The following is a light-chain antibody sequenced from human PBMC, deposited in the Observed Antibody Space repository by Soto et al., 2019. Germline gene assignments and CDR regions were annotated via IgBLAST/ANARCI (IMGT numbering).Light chain of an antibody. J-gene: IGLJ3*02. CDR3: CSFAGGNTWV. CDR1: SSDVGNYNL. CDR2: EGS. Sequence: QSALTQPASVSGSPGQSITISCTGTSSDVGNYNLVSWYQQHPGKAPKVMIYEGSERPSGVSNRFSGSKSGNTASLTISGLQAEDEADYYCCSFAGGNTWVFGGGTKVTVL. V-gene: IGLV2-23*01.